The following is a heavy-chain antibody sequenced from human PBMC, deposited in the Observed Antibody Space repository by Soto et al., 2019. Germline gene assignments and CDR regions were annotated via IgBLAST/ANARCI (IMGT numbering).Heavy chain of an antibody. V-gene: IGHV3-73*02. CDR2: IRDKANSYAT. CDR1: GFTFSGSA. J-gene: IGHJ4*02. Sequence: EVQLVESGGGLVQPGGSLKLSCAASGFTFSGSAMHWVRQASGKGLEWVGRIRDKANSYATAYTASVKGRFTISRDDSKNTAYLQMNSLNTEDTAVYYCTRLYCGGDCDFDSWGQGTLVTVSS. CDR3: TRLYCGGDCDFDS. D-gene: IGHD2-21*02.